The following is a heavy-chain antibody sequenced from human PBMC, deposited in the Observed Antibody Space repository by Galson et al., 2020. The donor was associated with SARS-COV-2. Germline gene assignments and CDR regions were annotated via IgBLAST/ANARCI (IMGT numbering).Heavy chain of an antibody. CDR3: ARGDTDYYDSSGYYYYFDY. CDR2: IYYSGST. CDR1: GGSISSYY. D-gene: IGHD3-22*01. V-gene: IGHV4-59*08. Sequence: TLSLTCTVSGGSISSYYWSWIRQPPGKGLEWIGYIYYSGSTNYNPSLKSRVTISVDTSKNQFSLKLSSVTAADTAVYYCARGDTDYYDSSGYYYYFDYWGQGTLVTVSS. J-gene: IGHJ4*02.